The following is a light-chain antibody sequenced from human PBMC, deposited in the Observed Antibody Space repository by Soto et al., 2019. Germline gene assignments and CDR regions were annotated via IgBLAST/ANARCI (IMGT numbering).Light chain of an antibody. CDR2: AAS. CDR3: PQSYSTPPLT. Sequence: DIQMTQSPSSLSASVGDRVTITCRASQSISNYLNWYQQKPGKAPELLIYAASSLQSGVPSRFSGSGSGTDFTLTISSLHPEDFATYYCPQSYSTPPLTFGGGTKVEIK. CDR1: QSISNY. J-gene: IGKJ4*01. V-gene: IGKV1-39*01.